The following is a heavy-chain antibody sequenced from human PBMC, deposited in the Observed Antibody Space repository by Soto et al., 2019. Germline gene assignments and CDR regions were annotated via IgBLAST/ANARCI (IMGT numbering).Heavy chain of an antibody. CDR1: GFTFSSYA. CDR2: ISGGGVAT. V-gene: IGHV3-23*01. Sequence: GGSVRLSCAASGFTFSSYAMSWVCQAPGKGLEWVSAISGGGVATNYADSVKGRFTISRDNSKNTLYLQMNSLRAEDTAVYYCAKGRESSGSYRPFDYWGQGTLVTVSS. J-gene: IGHJ4*02. D-gene: IGHD3-22*01. CDR3: AKGRESSGSYRPFDY.